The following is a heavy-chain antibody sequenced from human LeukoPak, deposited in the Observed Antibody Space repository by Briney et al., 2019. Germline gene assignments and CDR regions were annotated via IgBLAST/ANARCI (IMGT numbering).Heavy chain of an antibody. CDR2: INPNSGGT. V-gene: IGHV1-2*02. CDR3: ARGPYDILTGCTFDY. J-gene: IGHJ4*02. Sequence: ASVKVSCKASGYTFTGYYMHWVRQAPGRGLEWMGWINPNSGGTNYAQKFQGRVTMTRDTSISTAYMELSRLRSDDTAVYYCARGPYDILTGCTFDYWGQGTLVTVSS. CDR1: GYTFTGYY. D-gene: IGHD3-9*01.